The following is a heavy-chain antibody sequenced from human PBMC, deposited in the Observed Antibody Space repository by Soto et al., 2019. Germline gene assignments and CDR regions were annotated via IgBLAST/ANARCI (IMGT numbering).Heavy chain of an antibody. CDR2: IYYSGST. Sequence: QVQLQESGPGLVKPSETLSLTCTVSGGSVSSGSYYWRWIRQPPGKGLEWIGYIYYSGSTNYDPFLESRVTISVNTSKNQFSLKLSAVTAADTAVYYCARREMVISSYYGMDVWGQGTTVTVSS. CDR3: ARREMVISSYYGMDV. V-gene: IGHV4-61*01. J-gene: IGHJ6*02. D-gene: IGHD3-22*01. CDR1: GGSVSSGSYY.